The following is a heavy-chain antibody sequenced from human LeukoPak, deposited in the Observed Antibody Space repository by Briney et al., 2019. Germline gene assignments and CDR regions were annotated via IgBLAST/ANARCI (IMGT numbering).Heavy chain of an antibody. V-gene: IGHV1-69*04. D-gene: IGHD3-22*01. CDR3: ARGGFSNYYDSSGFDY. CDR1: GGTFSSYA. Sequence: SSVKVSCKASGGTFSSYAISWVRQAPGQGLEWMGRIIPILGIANYAQKFQGRVTITADKSTSTAYMELSSLRSEDTAVYYCARGGFSNYYDSSGFDYWGQGTLVTVSS. CDR2: IIPILGIA. J-gene: IGHJ4*02.